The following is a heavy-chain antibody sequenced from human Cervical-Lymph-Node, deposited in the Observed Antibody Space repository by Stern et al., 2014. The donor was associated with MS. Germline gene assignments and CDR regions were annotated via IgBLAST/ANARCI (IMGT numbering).Heavy chain of an antibody. Sequence: VQLVQSGAEVKKPGESLRISCKGSGYNFINYWISWVRQMPGKGVEWMGRIDPSDSYTNYSPSFQGHVIISVDKSISTAYLQWSSLKASDTAMYYCAKGGYSSLSDAFDVWGQGTMVTVSS. CDR2: IDPSDSYT. V-gene: IGHV5-10-1*03. CDR3: AKGGYSSLSDAFDV. D-gene: IGHD6-6*01. J-gene: IGHJ3*01. CDR1: GYNFINYW.